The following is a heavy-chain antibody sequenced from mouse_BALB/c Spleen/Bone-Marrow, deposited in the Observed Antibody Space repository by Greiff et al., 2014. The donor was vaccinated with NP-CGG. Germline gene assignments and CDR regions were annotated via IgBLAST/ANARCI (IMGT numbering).Heavy chain of an antibody. CDR3: ARDYGYDAVVACFVY. CDR1: GYTFTSYW. J-gene: IGHJ3*01. Sequence: LKESGAALVKPGASVKLSCKASGYTFTSYWMHWVKQRPGQGLEWIGEINPSNGRTNYNEKFKSKATLTVDKSSSTAYMQLSSLTSEDSSVYYGARDYGYDAVVACFVYWGQGTLVTVSA. V-gene: IGHV1S81*02. CDR2: INPSNGRT. D-gene: IGHD2-14*01.